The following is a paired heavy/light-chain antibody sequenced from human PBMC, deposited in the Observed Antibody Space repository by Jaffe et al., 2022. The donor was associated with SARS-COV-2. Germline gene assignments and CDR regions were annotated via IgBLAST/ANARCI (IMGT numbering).Light chain of an antibody. J-gene: IGKJ2*01. Sequence: DIVMTQSPDSLAVSLGERATINCKSSQSILYSSNNKNYLAWYQQKPGQPPKLLIYWASTRESGVPDRFSGSGSGTDFTLTISSLQAEDVAVYFCQQYYGSPTFGRGTKLEI. CDR3: QQYYGSPT. CDR2: WAS. V-gene: IGKV4-1*01. CDR1: QSILYSSNNKNY.
Heavy chain of an antibody. CDR3: VKGGIYHYYGMDV. CDR2: ISDNGGST. J-gene: IGHJ6*02. D-gene: IGHD3-16*01. V-gene: IGHV3-64D*09. Sequence: EVQLVESGGGLVQPGGSLRLSCSASGFTFNTYAMHWVRQAPGKGLEYVSAISDNGGSTYYADSVKGRFTISRDNSKNTLYLQMSSLRTEDTAVYYCVKGGIYHYYGMDVWGQGTTVTVSS. CDR1: GFTFNTYA.